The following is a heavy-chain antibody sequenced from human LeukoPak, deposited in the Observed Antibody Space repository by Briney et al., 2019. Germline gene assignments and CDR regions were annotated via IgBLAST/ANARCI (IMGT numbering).Heavy chain of an antibody. D-gene: IGHD4/OR15-4a*01. CDR3: ARDFSGASRIDY. V-gene: IGHV3-30-3*01. CDR1: GFTFSSYA. J-gene: IGHJ4*02. Sequence: GGSLRLSCAASGFTFSSYAMHWVRKAPGKGLEWVAVIALDAYREYHADSVKGRFTISRDYSKNTLYLQMNSLRVEDTAVYYCARDFSGASRIDYWGQGTLVTVSS. CDR2: IALDAYRE.